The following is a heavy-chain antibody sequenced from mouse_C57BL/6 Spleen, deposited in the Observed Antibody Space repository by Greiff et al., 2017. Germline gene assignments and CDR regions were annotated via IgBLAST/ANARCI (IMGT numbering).Heavy chain of an antibody. V-gene: IGHV1-15*01. Sequence: VKLQESGAELVRPGASVTLSCKASGYTFTDYEMHWVKQTPVHGLEWIGAIDPETGGTAYNQKFKGKAILTADKSSSTAYMELRSLTSEDSAVYYCTRLGRPYFDYWGQGTTLTVSS. D-gene: IGHD4-1*01. CDR3: TRLGRPYFDY. CDR1: GYTFTDYE. J-gene: IGHJ2*01. CDR2: IDPETGGT.